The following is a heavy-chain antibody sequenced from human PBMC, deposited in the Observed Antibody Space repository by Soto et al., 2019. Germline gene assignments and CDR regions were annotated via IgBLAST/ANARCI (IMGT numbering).Heavy chain of an antibody. CDR3: ARVNRYYGSGTHYMDV. J-gene: IGHJ6*03. CDR1: GGSFSGYY. CDR2: INHSGST. D-gene: IGHD3-10*01. Sequence: SETLSLTCAVYGGSFSGYYWSWIRQPPGKGLEWIGEINHSGSTNYNPSLKSRVTISVDTSKNQFSLKLSSVTAADTAVYYCARVNRYYGSGTHYMDVWGKGTTVTVSS. V-gene: IGHV4-34*01.